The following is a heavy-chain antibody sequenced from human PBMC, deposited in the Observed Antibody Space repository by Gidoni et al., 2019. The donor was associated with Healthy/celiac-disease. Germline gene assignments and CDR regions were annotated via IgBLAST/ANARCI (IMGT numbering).Heavy chain of an antibody. D-gene: IGHD3-9*01. CDR1: GGTFSSYA. CDR3: ARVAVVLRYFDWPYYFDY. V-gene: IGHV1-69*01. J-gene: IGHJ4*02. CDR2: ISPICGTA. Sequence: QVQLVQSGAAVKKPGSSVKVSCKASGGTFSSYAISWVRQAPGQGLEWMGGISPICGTANYAQKFQGRVTITADESTSTAYMELSSLRSEDTAVYYCARVAVVLRYFDWPYYFDYWGQGTLVTVSS.